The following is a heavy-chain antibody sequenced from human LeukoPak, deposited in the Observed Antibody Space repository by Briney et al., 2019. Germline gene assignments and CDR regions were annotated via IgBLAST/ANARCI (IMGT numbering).Heavy chain of an antibody. CDR3: ARYGRLEDY. Sequence: PSETLSLTCAVYGGSFSGYYWSWIRQPPGKGLEWIGEINHSGSTYYNPSLKSRVTISVDTSKNQFSLKLSSVTAADTAVYYCARYGRLEDYWGQGTLVTVSS. CDR1: GGSFSGYY. J-gene: IGHJ4*02. V-gene: IGHV4-34*01. CDR2: INHSGST. D-gene: IGHD4-11*01.